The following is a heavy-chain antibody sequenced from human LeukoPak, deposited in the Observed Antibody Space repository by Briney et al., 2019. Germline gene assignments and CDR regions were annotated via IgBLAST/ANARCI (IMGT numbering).Heavy chain of an antibody. CDR2: ISGSGGST. CDR3: AKDRSSGSYYGVLYFDY. J-gene: IGHJ4*02. D-gene: IGHD1-26*01. CDR1: GFTFSSYA. V-gene: IGHV3-23*01. Sequence: GGSLRLSCAASGFTFSSYAMSWVRQAPGKGLEWVSAISGSGGSTYYADSVKGRFTISRDNSKNTLYLQMNSLRAEDTAVYYCAKDRSSGSYYGVLYFDYWGQGTLVTVSS.